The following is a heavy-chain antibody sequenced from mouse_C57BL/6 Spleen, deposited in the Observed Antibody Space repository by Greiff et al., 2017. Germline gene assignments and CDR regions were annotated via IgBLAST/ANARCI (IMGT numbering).Heavy chain of an antibody. D-gene: IGHD1-1*01. Sequence: QVQLQQPGAELVMPGASVKLSCKASGYTFTSYWMHWVKQRPGQGLEWIGEIDPSDSYTNYNQKFKGKSTLTVDKSSSTAYMQLSSLTSEDSAVYYCARTQGATVVARDYAMDYWGQGTSVTVSS. CDR1: GYTFTSYW. CDR2: IDPSDSYT. J-gene: IGHJ4*01. V-gene: IGHV1-69*01. CDR3: ARTQGATVVARDYAMDY.